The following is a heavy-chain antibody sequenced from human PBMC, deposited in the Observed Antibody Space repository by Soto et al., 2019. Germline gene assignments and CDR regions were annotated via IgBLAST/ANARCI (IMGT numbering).Heavy chain of an antibody. CDR3: MVRGVYYGMDV. J-gene: IGHJ6*02. CDR2: ISGSGGST. D-gene: IGHD3-10*01. CDR1: GFTFSSYA. Sequence: GGSLRLSCAASGFTFSSYAMSWVRQAPGKGLEWVSAISGSGGSTYYADSVKGRFTTSRDNSKNTLYLQMNSLRAEDTAVYYCMVRGVYYGMDVWGQGTTVTVSS. V-gene: IGHV3-23*01.